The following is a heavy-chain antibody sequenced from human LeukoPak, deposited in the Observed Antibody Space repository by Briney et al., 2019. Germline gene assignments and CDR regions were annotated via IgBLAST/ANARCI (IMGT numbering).Heavy chain of an antibody. D-gene: IGHD3-3*01. CDR3: ARDRTRPGWSGYYGEIDY. Sequence: GASVKVSCKASGYTFTSYGISWVRQAPGHGLEWMGWISAYNGNTNYAQKLQGRVTMTTDTSTSTAYMELRSLRSDDTAVYYCARDRTRPGWSGYYGEIDYWGQGTLVTVSS. CDR2: ISAYNGNT. J-gene: IGHJ4*02. V-gene: IGHV1-18*01. CDR1: GYTFTSYG.